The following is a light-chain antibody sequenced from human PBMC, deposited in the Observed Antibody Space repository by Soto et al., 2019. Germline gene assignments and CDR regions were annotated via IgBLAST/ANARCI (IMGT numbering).Light chain of an antibody. V-gene: IGKV1-5*03. CDR3: QQYNSYRT. Sequence: DSQVTQSPSTLSASVGDRVTITCRASQSVSPSLAWYQQKPGIAPKLLIYQASILQSGVPSRFCGSGTGTEFTLTISSLQPDDFAAYDCQQYNSYRTFGEGTKVEI. J-gene: IGKJ1*01. CDR1: QSVSPS. CDR2: QAS.